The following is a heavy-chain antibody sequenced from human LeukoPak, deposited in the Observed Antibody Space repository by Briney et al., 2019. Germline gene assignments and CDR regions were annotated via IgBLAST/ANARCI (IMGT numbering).Heavy chain of an antibody. J-gene: IGHJ4*02. V-gene: IGHV1-8*03. CDR3: ARGKAAGTGDYYFDY. D-gene: IGHD6-13*01. CDR2: MNPNSGNT. CDR1: GYTFTSYD. Sequence: ASVKVSCKASGYTFTSYDINWVRQATGQGLEWMVWMNPNSGNTGYAQKFQGRVTITRNTSISTAYMELSSLRSEDTAVYYCARGKAAGTGDYYFDYWGQGTLVTVSS.